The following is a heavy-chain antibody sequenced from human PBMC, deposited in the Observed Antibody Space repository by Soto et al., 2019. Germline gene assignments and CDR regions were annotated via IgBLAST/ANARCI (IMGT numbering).Heavy chain of an antibody. CDR2: INAGNGNT. D-gene: IGHD6-19*01. V-gene: IGHV1-3*05. Sequence: QVQLVQSGAEEKKPGASVKVSCKASGYTFTSYAMHWVRQAPGQRLEWMGWINAGNGNTKYSHKFQVRVTITRDTSASTVYMELSSLRSEDTAVYYCARVSGWYFLDYWGQGTLVTVSS. CDR1: GYTFTSYA. CDR3: ARVSGWYFLDY. J-gene: IGHJ4*02.